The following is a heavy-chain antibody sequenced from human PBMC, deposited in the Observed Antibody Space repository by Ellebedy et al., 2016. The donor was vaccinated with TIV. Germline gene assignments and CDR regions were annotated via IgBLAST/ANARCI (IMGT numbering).Heavy chain of an antibody. D-gene: IGHD2-21*02. J-gene: IGHJ4*02. CDR3: AGGPAYCGGDCYSTNFDY. Sequence: SETLSLXCTVSGGSISSGGYYWSWIRQHPGKGLEWIGYIYYSGSTYYNPSLKSRVTISVDTSKNQFSLKLSSVTAADTAVYYCAGGPAYCGGDCYSTNFDYWGQGTLVTVSS. V-gene: IGHV4-31*03. CDR2: IYYSGST. CDR1: GGSISSGGYY.